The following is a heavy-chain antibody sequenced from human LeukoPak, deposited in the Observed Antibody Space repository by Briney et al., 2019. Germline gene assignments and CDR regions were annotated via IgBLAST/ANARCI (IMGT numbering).Heavy chain of an antibody. D-gene: IGHD3-16*01. CDR2: IYSDNT. J-gene: IGHJ4*02. V-gene: IGHV3-53*01. Sequence: PGGSLRLSCTVSGFTVSTNSMSWVRQAPGKGLEWVSFIYSDNTHYSDSVKGRFTISRDNSKNTLYLQMNSLRAEDTAVYYCARDPLGGLAHIFDYWGQGTLVTVSS. CDR1: GFTVSTNS. CDR3: ARDPLGGLAHIFDY.